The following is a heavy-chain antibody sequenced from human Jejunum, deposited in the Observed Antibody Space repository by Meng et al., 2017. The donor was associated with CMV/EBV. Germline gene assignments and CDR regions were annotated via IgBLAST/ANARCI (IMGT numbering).Heavy chain of an antibody. Sequence: ASGFTFNNYAMTWVRQAPGKGLEWVSGFSAIGGKIYYADSVKGRFTMSRDNSKNKVYLQMNSLRAEDTAVYYCAKDGSSNWNSESDYWGQGTLVTVSS. V-gene: IGHV3-23*01. CDR2: FSAIGGKI. CDR3: AKDGSSNWNSESDY. CDR1: GFTFNNYA. D-gene: IGHD1-1*01. J-gene: IGHJ4*02.